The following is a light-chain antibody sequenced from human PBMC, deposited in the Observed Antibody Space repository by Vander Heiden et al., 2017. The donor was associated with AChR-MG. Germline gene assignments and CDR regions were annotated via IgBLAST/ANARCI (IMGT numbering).Light chain of an antibody. CDR1: QSVRSS. CDR2: AAS. Sequence: EIVLTQSPATLPLSPGEWATLSCRASQSVRSSLDWFQQKPGQAPRLLIYAASNRATGIPARFSGSGSGTDFTLTISSLEPEDFAVYYCQQRTNWPLTFGGGTKVESK. J-gene: IGKJ4*01. CDR3: QQRTNWPLT. V-gene: IGKV3-11*01.